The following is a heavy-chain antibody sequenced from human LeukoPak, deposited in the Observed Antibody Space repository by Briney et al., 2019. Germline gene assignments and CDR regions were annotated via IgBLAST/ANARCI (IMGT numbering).Heavy chain of an antibody. V-gene: IGHV1-8*01. Sequence: ASVKVSCKASGYTFTSYDINWVRQATGQGLEWMGWMNPNSGNTGYAQKFQGRVTMTRNTSISTAYMELSSLRSEDTAVYYCARSLVAVAEPRLGRSFDYWGQGTLVTVSS. D-gene: IGHD6-19*01. CDR3: ARSLVAVAEPRLGRSFDY. J-gene: IGHJ4*02. CDR2: MNPNSGNT. CDR1: GYTFTSYD.